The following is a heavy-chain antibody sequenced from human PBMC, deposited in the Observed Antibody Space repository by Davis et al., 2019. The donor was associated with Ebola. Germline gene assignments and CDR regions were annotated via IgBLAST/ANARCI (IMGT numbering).Heavy chain of an antibody. D-gene: IGHD1-26*01. V-gene: IGHV3-7*03. CDR3: ASGGEVGATYYYYGMDV. Sequence: GGSLRLSCAASGFTVSSNYMSWVRQAPGKGPEWVAIIKVDGGEKYYVDSVKGRFTISRDNAKNSLFLQMNSLRAEDTALYYCASGGEVGATYYYYGMDVWGQGTTVTVSS. CDR1: GFTVSSNY. CDR2: IKVDGGEK. J-gene: IGHJ6*02.